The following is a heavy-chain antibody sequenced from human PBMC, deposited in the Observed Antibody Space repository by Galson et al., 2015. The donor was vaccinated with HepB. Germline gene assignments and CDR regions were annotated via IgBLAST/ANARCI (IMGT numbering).Heavy chain of an antibody. J-gene: IGHJ4*02. Sequence: SLRLSCAASGFTFGSSDLHWVRQAPGKGLEWVAVISYDGNNKHYADSVKGRFTISRDNSKNTLSLQMNSLRTEDTAIYYCAREGSHPNYSFDYWGQGTLVTVSS. V-gene: IGHV3-30-3*01. CDR3: AREGSHPNYSFDY. CDR1: GFTFGSSD. D-gene: IGHD1-7*01. CDR2: ISYDGNNK.